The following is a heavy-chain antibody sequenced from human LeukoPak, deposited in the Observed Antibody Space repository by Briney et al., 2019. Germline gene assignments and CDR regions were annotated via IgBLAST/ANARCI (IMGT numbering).Heavy chain of an antibody. Sequence: SETLSLTCAVYGGSFSGYYWSWIRQPPGKGLEWIGEINHSGSTNYNPSLKSRVTISVDTSKNQFSLKLSSVTAADTAVYYCARWRYCGGDCYPPEDYFDYWGQGTLVTVSS. CDR1: GGSFSGYY. D-gene: IGHD2-21*02. CDR3: ARWRYCGGDCYPPEDYFDY. V-gene: IGHV4-34*01. J-gene: IGHJ4*02. CDR2: INHSGST.